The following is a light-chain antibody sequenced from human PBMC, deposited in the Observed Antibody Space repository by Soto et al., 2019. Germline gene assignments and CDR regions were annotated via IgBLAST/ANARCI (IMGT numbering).Light chain of an antibody. V-gene: IGKV1-12*01. CDR2: AAF. Sequence: DIQITQSPSSVSASVGDRVTMSCRASEDINSRLAWYQQKPGNAPKLLIYAAFILQSGVPSRFSGYGSGTDFTLSISSLQPEDFATYYCQQADSFPITFGQGTRLEI. J-gene: IGKJ5*01. CDR1: EDINSR. CDR3: QQADSFPIT.